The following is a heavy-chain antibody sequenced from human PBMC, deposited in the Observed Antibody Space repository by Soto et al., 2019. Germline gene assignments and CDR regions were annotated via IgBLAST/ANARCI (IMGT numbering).Heavy chain of an antibody. CDR1: GGSFSGYY. J-gene: IGHJ4*02. D-gene: IGHD3-10*01. CDR3: ARGRVAPAPATMVINFDT. Sequence: PSETLSLTCAVYGGSFSGYYWSWIRQPPGKGLEWIGEINHSGSTNYNPSLKSRVTISVDTSKNQFSLKLSSVTAADTAVYYCARGRVAPAPATMVINFDTWGQETLLTVSS. CDR2: INHSGST. V-gene: IGHV4-34*01.